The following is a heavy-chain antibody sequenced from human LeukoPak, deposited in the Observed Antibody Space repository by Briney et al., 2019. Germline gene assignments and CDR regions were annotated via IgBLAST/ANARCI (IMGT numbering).Heavy chain of an antibody. CDR3: ARLAVAGWTRAFDI. D-gene: IGHD6-19*01. CDR1: GFTVSSNY. Sequence: GGSLRLSCAASGFTVSSNYMSWVRQAPGKGLEWVSVIYSGGSTYYADSVKGRFTISRDNSKNTLYPQMNSLRAEDTAVYYCARLAVAGWTRAFDIWGQGTMVTVSS. CDR2: IYSGGST. V-gene: IGHV3-53*01. J-gene: IGHJ3*02.